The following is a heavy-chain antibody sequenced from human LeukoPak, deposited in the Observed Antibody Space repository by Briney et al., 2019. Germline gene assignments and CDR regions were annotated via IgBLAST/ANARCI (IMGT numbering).Heavy chain of an antibody. Sequence: ASVKVSCKASGYTFTTYGISWVRQAPGQGLEWMGWISVYNGNTNYAQKLQGRVTMTTDASTSTAYVELRSLRSDDTAVYYCARDIKRSRARWENLGFDPWGQGTLVTVSS. V-gene: IGHV1-18*01. D-gene: IGHD1-14*01. CDR2: ISVYNGNT. CDR1: GYTFTTYG. J-gene: IGHJ5*02. CDR3: ARDIKRSRARWENLGFDP.